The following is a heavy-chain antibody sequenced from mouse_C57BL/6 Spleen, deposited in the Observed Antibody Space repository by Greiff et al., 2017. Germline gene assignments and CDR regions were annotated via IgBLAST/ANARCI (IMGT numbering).Heavy chain of an antibody. J-gene: IGHJ1*03. CDR2: IYPGDGDT. CDR3: ARGAYYSNPYFDV. D-gene: IGHD2-5*01. CDR1: GYAFSSSW. Sequence: QVQLKESGPELVKPGASVKISCKASGYAFSSSWMNWVKQRPGKGLEWIGRIYPGDGDTNYNGKFKGKATLTADKSSSTAYMQLSSLTSEDSAVYFCARGAYYSNPYFDVWGTGTTVTVSS. V-gene: IGHV1-82*01.